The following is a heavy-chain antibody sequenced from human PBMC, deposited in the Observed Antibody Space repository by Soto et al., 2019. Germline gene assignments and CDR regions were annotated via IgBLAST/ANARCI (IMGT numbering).Heavy chain of an antibody. Sequence: PSETLSLTCTVSGGSISSGDYYWSWIRQPPGKGLEWIGHIYYSGSTYYNPSLKSRVTISVDTSKNQFSLKLSSVTAADTAVYYCARDHQLGYYDSSGYTDWGQGTLVTVSS. CDR1: GGSISSGDYY. D-gene: IGHD3-22*01. J-gene: IGHJ4*02. V-gene: IGHV4-30-4*01. CDR2: IYYSGST. CDR3: ARDHQLGYYDSSGYTD.